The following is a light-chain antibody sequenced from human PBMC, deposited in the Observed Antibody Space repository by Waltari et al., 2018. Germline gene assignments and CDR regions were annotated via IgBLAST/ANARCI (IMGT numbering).Light chain of an antibody. CDR3: QQSYATPRT. V-gene: IGKV1-39*01. CDR2: AAS. CDR1: QVITTY. J-gene: IGKJ1*01. Sequence: DIKMTQSPSSLSASVGDRVTITCRASQVITTYLNWYQQKPGEAPKLLIYAASTLHSAVPSRFSGSSSGTDFTLTISSLQPEDFATYYCQQSYATPRTFGQGTKVEIK.